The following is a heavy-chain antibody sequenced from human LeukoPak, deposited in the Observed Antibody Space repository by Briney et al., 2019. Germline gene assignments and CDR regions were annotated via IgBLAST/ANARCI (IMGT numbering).Heavy chain of an antibody. CDR2: INSYGSIA. V-gene: IGHV3-74*01. D-gene: IGHD6-19*01. CDR1: GFTFSTYW. Sequence: GGSLRLSCAASGFTFSTYWMHWARQVPGKGLVWVSRINSYGSIADYADAVKGRFTISRDNARNTLYLQMNSLRAEDTAVYYCAKDGSEQWLVPFDYWGQGTLVTVSS. CDR3: AKDGSEQWLVPFDY. J-gene: IGHJ4*02.